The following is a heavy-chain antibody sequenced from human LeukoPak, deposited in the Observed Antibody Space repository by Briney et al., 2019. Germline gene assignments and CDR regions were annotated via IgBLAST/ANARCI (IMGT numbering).Heavy chain of an antibody. CDR3: ARGPNSTGWYPH. CDR1: GGSFSGYY. Sequence: SETLSLTCAVYGGSFSGYYWSWSRQPPGKGLEWIGEINHSGSTNYNPSLKSRVTISVDTSKNQFSLKLSSVTAADAAIYYCARGPNSTGWYPHWGQGTLVTVPS. V-gene: IGHV4-34*01. CDR2: INHSGST. J-gene: IGHJ4*02. D-gene: IGHD6-19*01.